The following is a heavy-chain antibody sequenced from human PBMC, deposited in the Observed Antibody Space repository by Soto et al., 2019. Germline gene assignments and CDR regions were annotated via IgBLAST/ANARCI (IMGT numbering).Heavy chain of an antibody. CDR3: ARAALTKSFDY. D-gene: IGHD2-8*01. Sequence: SDTLSLTCTVSGGAISSGFYYWSWIRQLPGRGLEWIAYLYHSGSAYYNPSLRSRVTISEDASMNQFSLNLTSVTAADTAIYYCARAALTKSFDYWGQGTLVTVSS. CDR1: GGAISSGFYY. CDR2: LYHSGSA. V-gene: IGHV4-31*03. J-gene: IGHJ4*02.